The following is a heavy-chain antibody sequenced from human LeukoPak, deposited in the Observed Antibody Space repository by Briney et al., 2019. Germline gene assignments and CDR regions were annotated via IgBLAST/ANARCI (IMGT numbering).Heavy chain of an antibody. Sequence: SETLSLTCAVYGGSFSGYYWSWIRQPPGKGLEWIGEINHSGSTNYNPSLKSRVTISVDTSKNQFSLRLSSVTAADTAVYYCARGYPAMVTSFDYWGQGTLVTVSS. CDR1: GGSFSGYY. V-gene: IGHV4-34*01. CDR3: ARGYPAMVTSFDY. D-gene: IGHD5-18*01. CDR2: INHSGST. J-gene: IGHJ4*02.